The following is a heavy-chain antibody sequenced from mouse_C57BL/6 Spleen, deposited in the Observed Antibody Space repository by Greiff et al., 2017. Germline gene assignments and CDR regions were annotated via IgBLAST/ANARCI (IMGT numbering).Heavy chain of an antibody. V-gene: IGHV1-69*01. J-gene: IGHJ4*01. Sequence: VKLQQPGAELVMPGASVKLSCKASGYTFTSYWMHWVKQRPGQGLEWIGEIDPSDSYTNYNQKFKGKSTLTVDKSSSTAYMQLSSLTSEDSAVYYCARRHYYVFMDYWGQGTSVTVSS. CDR1: GYTFTSYW. CDR3: ARRHYYVFMDY. CDR2: IDPSDSYT. D-gene: IGHD1-2*01.